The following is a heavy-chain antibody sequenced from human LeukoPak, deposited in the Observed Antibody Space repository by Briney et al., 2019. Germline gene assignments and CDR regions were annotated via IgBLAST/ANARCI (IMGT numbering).Heavy chain of an antibody. V-gene: IGHV4-59*01. CDR3: ARRELGATYDY. CDR2: IYYSGST. CDR1: GGSISSYY. D-gene: IGHD1-26*01. J-gene: IGHJ4*02. Sequence: SETLSLTCTVSGGSISSYYWSWIRQPPGKGLEWIGYIYYSGSTNYNPSLKSRVTISVDTSKNQFSLKLSSVTAADTAVYYCARRELGATYDYWGQGTLVTVPS.